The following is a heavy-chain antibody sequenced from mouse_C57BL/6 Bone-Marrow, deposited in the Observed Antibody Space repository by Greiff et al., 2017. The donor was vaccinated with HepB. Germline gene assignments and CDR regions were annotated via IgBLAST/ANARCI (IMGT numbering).Heavy chain of an antibody. D-gene: IGHD1-1*02. CDR1: GYTFTSYW. CDR3: APLWGFAY. J-gene: IGHJ3*01. V-gene: IGHV1-50*01. CDR2: IDPSDSYT. Sequence: QVQLKQSGAELVKPGASVKLSCKASGYTFTSYWMQWVKQRPGQGLEWIGEIDPSDSYTNYNQKFKGKATLTVDTSSSTAYMQLSSLTSEDSAVYYCAPLWGFAYWGQGTLVTVSA.